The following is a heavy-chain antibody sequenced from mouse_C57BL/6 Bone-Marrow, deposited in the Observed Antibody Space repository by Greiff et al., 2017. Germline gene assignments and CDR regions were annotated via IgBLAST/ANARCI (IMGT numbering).Heavy chain of an antibody. CDR1: GYTFTDYY. D-gene: IGHD1-1*01. J-gene: IGHJ1*03. CDR2: IGPGSGST. CDR3: ARHYYGSSYEDWYFDV. V-gene: IGHV1-77*01. Sequence: VKVVESGAELVKPGASVKISCKASGYTFTDYYINWVKQRPGQGLEWIGKIGPGSGSTYYNEKFKGKATLTADKSSSTAYMQLSSLTSEDSAVYFCARHYYGSSYEDWYFDVWGTGTTVTVSS.